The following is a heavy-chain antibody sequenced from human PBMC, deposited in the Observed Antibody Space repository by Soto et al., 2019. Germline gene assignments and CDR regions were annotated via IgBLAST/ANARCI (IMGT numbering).Heavy chain of an antibody. CDR2: IYSDGTST. D-gene: IGHD3-16*02. J-gene: IGHJ4*02. Sequence: EVQLVESGGGLVQPGGSLRLSCAASGFTVSSYRMHWVRQAPGQGLVWVSRIYSDGTSTNYADSVKGRFTISRDNAKNTLYRKMDSLRAEDTAVYYCVRSGSYPFDYWGQGTLVTVSS. CDR3: VRSGSYPFDY. V-gene: IGHV3-74*01. CDR1: GFTVSSYR.